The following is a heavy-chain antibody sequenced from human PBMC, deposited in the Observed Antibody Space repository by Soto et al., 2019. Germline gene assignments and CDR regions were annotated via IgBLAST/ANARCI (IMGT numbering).Heavy chain of an antibody. Sequence: GGSLRLSCAASGFTFSSYAMSWVRQAPGKGLEWVSAISGSGGSTYYADSVKGRFTISRDNSKNTLYLQMNSLRAEDTAVYYCAKDSPDYGSGSFDAFDIWGQGTMVTVSS. CDR3: AKDSPDYGSGSFDAFDI. J-gene: IGHJ3*02. CDR2: ISGSGGST. D-gene: IGHD3-10*01. V-gene: IGHV3-23*01. CDR1: GFTFSSYA.